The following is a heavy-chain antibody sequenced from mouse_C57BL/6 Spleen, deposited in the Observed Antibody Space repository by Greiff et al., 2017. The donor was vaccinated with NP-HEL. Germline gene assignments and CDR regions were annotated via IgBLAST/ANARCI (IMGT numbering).Heavy chain of an antibody. CDR3: ARRLLRPPGAMDY. J-gene: IGHJ4*01. D-gene: IGHD1-2*01. CDR2: IYPRSGNT. V-gene: IGHV1-81*01. Sequence: QVQLQQSGAELARPGASVKLSCKASGYTFTSYGISWVKQRTGQGLEWIGAIYPRSGNTYYIEKFKGKVTLTADKSSSTAYMELRSLTSEDSAVYFCARRLLRPPGAMDYWGQGTSVTVSS. CDR1: GYTFTSYG.